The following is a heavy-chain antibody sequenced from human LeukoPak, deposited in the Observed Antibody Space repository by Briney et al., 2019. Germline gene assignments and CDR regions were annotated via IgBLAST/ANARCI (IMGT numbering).Heavy chain of an antibody. V-gene: IGHV1-46*01. CDR1: GYTFTSYY. D-gene: IGHD6-13*01. CDR3: ARDLSSCWFDP. J-gene: IGHJ5*02. Sequence: ASVKVSCKASGYTFTSYYMHWVRQAPGQGLEWMGIINPSGGTTSYAQKFQGRVNMTRDTSTTTVYMELSRLRSEDTAVYYCARDLSSCWFDPWGQGTLVTVSS. CDR2: INPSGGTT.